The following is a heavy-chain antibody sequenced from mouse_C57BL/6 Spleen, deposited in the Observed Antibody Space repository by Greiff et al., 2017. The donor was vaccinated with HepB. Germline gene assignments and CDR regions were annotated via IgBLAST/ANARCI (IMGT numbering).Heavy chain of an antibody. V-gene: IGHV5-16*01. CDR2: INYDGSST. Sequence: DVKLVESEGGLVQPGSSMKLSCTASGFTFSDYYMAWVRQVPEKGLDWVANINYDGSSTYYLDSLKSRFIISRDNAKNILYLQMSSLKSEDTATYYCARTGDYEAWFAYWGQGTLVTVSA. J-gene: IGHJ3*01. CDR3: ARTGDYEAWFAY. D-gene: IGHD2-4*01. CDR1: GFTFSDYY.